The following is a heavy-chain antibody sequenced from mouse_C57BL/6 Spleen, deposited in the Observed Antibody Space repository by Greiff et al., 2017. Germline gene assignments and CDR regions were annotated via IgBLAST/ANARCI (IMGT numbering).Heavy chain of an antibody. Sequence: VQLQQPGAELVKPGASVKLSCQASGYTFTSYWMHWVKQRPGQGLEWIGMIHPNSGSTNYNEKFKSKATLTVDKSSSTAYMQLSSLTSEDSAVYYCARGGFITTVVAGCYAMDYWCQGTSVTVSS. V-gene: IGHV1-64*01. CDR2: IHPNSGST. D-gene: IGHD1-1*01. J-gene: IGHJ4*01. CDR3: ARGGFITTVVAGCYAMDY. CDR1: GYTFTSYW.